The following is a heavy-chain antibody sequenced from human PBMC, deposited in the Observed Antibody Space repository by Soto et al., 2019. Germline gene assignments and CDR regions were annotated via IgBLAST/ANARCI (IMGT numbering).Heavy chain of an antibody. Sequence: GGSLRLSCAASGFTFSSYGMHWVRQAPGKGLEWVAVIWYDGSNKYYADSVKGRFTISRDNSKNTLYLQMNSLRAEDTAVYYCARAASSSWYRTYVYYYYGMDVWGQGTTVTVSS. CDR2: IWYDGSNK. V-gene: IGHV3-33*01. D-gene: IGHD6-13*01. CDR3: ARAASSSWYRTYVYYYYGMDV. J-gene: IGHJ6*02. CDR1: GFTFSSYG.